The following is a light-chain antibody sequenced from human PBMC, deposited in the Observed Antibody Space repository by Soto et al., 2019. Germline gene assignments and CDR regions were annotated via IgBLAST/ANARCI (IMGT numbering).Light chain of an antibody. V-gene: IGLV2-11*01. CDR2: DVS. J-gene: IGLJ3*02. CDR3: VAWDDNLSARV. Sequence: QSALTQPRSVSGSPGQSVTISCTGTSSDVGGYNYVSWYQQHPGKAPKLMIYDVSKRPSGVPDRFSGSKSGNTASLTISGLRSEDEADYYCVAWDDNLSARVFGGGTKLTVL. CDR1: SSDVGGYNY.